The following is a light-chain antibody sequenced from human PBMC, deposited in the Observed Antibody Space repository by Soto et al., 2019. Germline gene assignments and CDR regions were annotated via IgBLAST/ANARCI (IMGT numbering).Light chain of an antibody. V-gene: IGLV1-44*01. CDR3: AAWDDSLHGYV. CDR2: SNN. J-gene: IGLJ1*01. Sequence: SLLTQPPSASCTPGQIVTISFSGSSSNIGSNTVNWYQQLPGTAPKLLIYSNNQRPSGVPDRFSGSKSGTSASLAISGLQSEDEDDYYCAAWDDSLHGYVFGTGTKVTVL. CDR1: SSNIGSNT.